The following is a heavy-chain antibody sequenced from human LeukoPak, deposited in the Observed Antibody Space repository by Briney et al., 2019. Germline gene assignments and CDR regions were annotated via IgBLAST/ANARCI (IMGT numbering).Heavy chain of an antibody. D-gene: IGHD1-20*01. V-gene: IGHV4-59*08. CDR1: GGSLSSYY. CDR2: IYYSGST. J-gene: IGHJ3*02. Sequence: SETLSLTCSVSGGSLSSYYWSWIRQPPGKGLEWIAYIYYSGSTNYNPSLKSRLTISVDTSKNQFSLKLSSVTAADMAVYYCARLTGTSAFDIWGQGTMVTVSS. CDR3: ARLTGTSAFDI.